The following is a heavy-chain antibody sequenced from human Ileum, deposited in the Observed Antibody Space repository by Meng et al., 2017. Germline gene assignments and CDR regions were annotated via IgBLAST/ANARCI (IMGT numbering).Heavy chain of an antibody. CDR2: IYYSGTT. D-gene: IGHD6-13*01. CDR1: GGSISSGGYY. V-gene: IGHV4-31*03. Sequence: QVQLQESGPGLVKPSQTLSLTCTVSGGSISSGGYYWSWIRQHPGKGLEWIGYIYYSGTTYYNPSLKSRVTISVDTSKNQFSLKLSSVTAADTAAYYCAREPPAAAGTGADYWGQGTLATVSS. J-gene: IGHJ4*02. CDR3: AREPPAAAGTGADY.